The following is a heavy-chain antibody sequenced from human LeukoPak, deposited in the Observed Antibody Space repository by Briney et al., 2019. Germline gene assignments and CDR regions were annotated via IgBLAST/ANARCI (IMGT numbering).Heavy chain of an antibody. J-gene: IGHJ5*02. CDR2: ISAYNGNT. Sequence: ASVKVSCKASGYTFTSYGISWVRQAPGQGLEWMGWISAYNGNTNYAQKLQGRVTMTTDTFTSTAYMELRSLRSDDTAVYYCARDSSIFGVVIIGGNWFDPWGQGTLVTVSP. CDR1: GYTFTSYG. CDR3: ARDSSIFGVVIIGGNWFDP. V-gene: IGHV1-18*01. D-gene: IGHD3-3*01.